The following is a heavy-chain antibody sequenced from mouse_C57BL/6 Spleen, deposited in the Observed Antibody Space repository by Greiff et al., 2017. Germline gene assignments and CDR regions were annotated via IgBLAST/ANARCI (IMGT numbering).Heavy chain of an antibody. CDR3: ARLGTGAMDY. J-gene: IGHJ4*01. CDR1: GYTFTSYW. Sequence: VQLQQPGAELVRPGSSVKLSCKASGYTFTSYWMDWVKQRPGQGLEWIGNIYPSDSENHYNQKFKDKATLTVDKSSSTAYMQLSSLTSEDSAVYYCARLGTGAMDYWGQGTSVNVSA. CDR2: IYPSDSEN. V-gene: IGHV1-61*01. D-gene: IGHD1-1*02.